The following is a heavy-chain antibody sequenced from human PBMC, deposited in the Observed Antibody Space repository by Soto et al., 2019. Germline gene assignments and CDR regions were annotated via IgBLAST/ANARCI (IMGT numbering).Heavy chain of an antibody. J-gene: IGHJ4*02. CDR1: GYSFTSYW. Sequence: EVQLVQSGAEVKKPGESLRISCKVSGYSFTSYWISWVRQMPGKGLEWRGRMDPSDSYTNYSPAFQGNVTISADKSISTAYLQWSSLKASDTAMYYCARHSGWSEEDYWGQGTLVTVSS. CDR3: ARHSGWSEEDY. V-gene: IGHV5-10-1*01. D-gene: IGHD6-19*01. CDR2: MDPSDSYT.